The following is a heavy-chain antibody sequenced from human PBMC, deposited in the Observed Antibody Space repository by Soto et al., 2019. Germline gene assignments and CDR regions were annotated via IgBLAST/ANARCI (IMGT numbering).Heavy chain of an antibody. Sequence: GGSLRLSCAASGFTVSSNYMSWVRQAPGKGLEWVSVIYSGGSTYYADSVKGRFTISRDNSKNTLYLQMNSLRAEDTAVYYCARDRKVAAAEGMGYFDYWGQGTLVTVSS. J-gene: IGHJ4*02. CDR2: IYSGGST. CDR3: ARDRKVAAAEGMGYFDY. D-gene: IGHD6-13*01. V-gene: IGHV3-53*01. CDR1: GFTVSSNY.